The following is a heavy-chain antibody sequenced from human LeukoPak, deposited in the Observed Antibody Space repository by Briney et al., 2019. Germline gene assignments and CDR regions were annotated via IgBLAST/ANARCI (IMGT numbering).Heavy chain of an antibody. CDR1: GGSLSSSSYY. CDR3: AREREAYCGGDCMRGFDV. J-gene: IGHJ3*01. CDR2: IYYSGST. D-gene: IGHD2-21*02. Sequence: SETLSLTCTVSGGSLSSSSYYWGWIRQPPGKGLEWIGSIYYSGSTYYNPSLKSRVTISVDTSKNQFSLKLSSVTAADTAVYYCAREREAYCGGDCMRGFDVWGQGTLVTVSS. V-gene: IGHV4-39*07.